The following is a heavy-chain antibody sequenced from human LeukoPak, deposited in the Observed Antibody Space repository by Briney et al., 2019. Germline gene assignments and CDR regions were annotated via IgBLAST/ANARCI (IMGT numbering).Heavy chain of an antibody. CDR3: APKGGYYDSSGYYYDY. D-gene: IGHD3-22*01. CDR2: ISSSSSTI. V-gene: IGHV3-48*01. Sequence: GGSLRLSCAASGFTFSSYSMNWVRQAPGKGLEWVSYISSSSSTIYYADSVKGRFTFSRDNAKNSLYLLMNSLRAEDTAVYYCAPKGGYYDSSGYYYDYWGQGTLVTVSS. CDR1: GFTFSSYS. J-gene: IGHJ4*02.